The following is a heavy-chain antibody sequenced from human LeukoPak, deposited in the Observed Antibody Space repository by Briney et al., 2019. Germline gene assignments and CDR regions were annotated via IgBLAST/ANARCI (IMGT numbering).Heavy chain of an antibody. Sequence: SETPSLTCTVSGGSISSYYWSWIRQPAGKGLEWIGRIYTSGSTNYNPSLKSRVTMSVDTSKNQFSLKLSSVTAADTAVYYCARERLRYFDWSLDYWGQGTLVTVSS. V-gene: IGHV4-4*07. J-gene: IGHJ4*02. CDR1: GGSISSYY. D-gene: IGHD3-9*01. CDR2: IYTSGST. CDR3: ARERLRYFDWSLDY.